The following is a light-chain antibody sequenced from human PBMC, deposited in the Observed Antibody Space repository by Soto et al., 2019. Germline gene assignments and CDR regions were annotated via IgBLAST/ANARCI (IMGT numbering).Light chain of an antibody. Sequence: DIQMTQSPSTLSASIGDRVTITCRASQSISSWLAWYQQKPGKAPKLLIYKASSLESGVPSRFGGSGSGTEFTLTISSLQPDDVATYYCQQYSGYSRTFGQGTKVEIK. V-gene: IGKV1-5*03. CDR2: KAS. CDR3: QQYSGYSRT. J-gene: IGKJ1*01. CDR1: QSISSW.